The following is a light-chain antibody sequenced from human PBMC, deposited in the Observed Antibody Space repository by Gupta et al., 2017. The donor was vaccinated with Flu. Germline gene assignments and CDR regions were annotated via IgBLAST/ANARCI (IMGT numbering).Light chain of an antibody. J-gene: IGKJ4*01. Sequence: EIVMTQSLATLSVSPGERATLSCRASQSVSTKLAWYQQKPGQAPRLLIFDASTRATGMPARFSGSGSGTEFTLTISSLQSEDFAVYYCQQNNNWPLTFGGGTKVEIK. CDR2: DAS. CDR3: QQNNNWPLT. CDR1: QSVSTK. V-gene: IGKV3-15*01.